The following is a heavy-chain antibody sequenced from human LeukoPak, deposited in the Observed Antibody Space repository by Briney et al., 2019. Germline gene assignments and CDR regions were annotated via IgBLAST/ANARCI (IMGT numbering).Heavy chain of an antibody. V-gene: IGHV4-39*01. D-gene: IGHD3-3*01. CDR3: ARLTLTGVGGRGWFDA. CDR1: GDSISNSGWS. CDR2: MPYDENVADNEIP. J-gene: IGHJ5*02. Sequence: SETLSLTCIVSGDSISNSGWSWGWIRQPPGKGLEWIGTMPYDENVADNEIPSYNPSLKSRVSISADTSKNQLSLKVNSVTVADTASYYCARLTLTGVGGRGWFDAWGQGTLVIVSS.